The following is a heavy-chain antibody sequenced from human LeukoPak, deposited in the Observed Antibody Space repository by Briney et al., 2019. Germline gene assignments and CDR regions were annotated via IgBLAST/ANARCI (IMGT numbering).Heavy chain of an antibody. V-gene: IGHV3-74*01. Sequence: GGSLRLSCAASGFTFSSYWMHWVRQAPGRGLVWVSHLSHYGGNTSYADSVKGRFTISRDNAKNTLCLHMNSLRAEDTAAYYCARDLYPLTYYYMDVWGKGTTVTISS. CDR3: ARDLYPLTYYYMDV. J-gene: IGHJ6*03. D-gene: IGHD2-2*02. CDR2: LSHYGGNT. CDR1: GFTFSSYW.